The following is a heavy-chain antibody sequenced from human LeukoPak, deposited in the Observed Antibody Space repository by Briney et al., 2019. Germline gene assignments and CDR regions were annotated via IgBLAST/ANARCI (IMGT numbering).Heavy chain of an antibody. CDR1: GFTFSSYW. CDR3: ARISQRSFDP. V-gene: IGHV3-7*05. Sequence: GGSLRLSCAASGFTFSSYWMSWVRQAPGKGLEWVANIKQDGVEQYYVDSVEGRSTISRDNAKSSLFLQMNSLRAEDTAVYYCARISQRSFDPCGQGTLVTVSS. J-gene: IGHJ5*02. D-gene: IGHD2-15*01. CDR2: IKQDGVEQ.